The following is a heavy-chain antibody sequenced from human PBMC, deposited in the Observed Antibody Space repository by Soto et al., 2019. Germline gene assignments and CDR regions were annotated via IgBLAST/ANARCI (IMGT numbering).Heavy chain of an antibody. V-gene: IGHV4-4*07. Sequence: PSETLSLTCTVSGGSISSYYWSWIRQPAGKGLEWIGRIYTSGSTNYNPSLKSRVTMSVDTSKNQFSLKLSSVTAADTAVYYCARDDCSSTSCYYYYSMDVWGQGTTVTVS. CDR3: ARDDCSSTSCYYYYSMDV. CDR1: GGSISSYY. D-gene: IGHD2-2*01. CDR2: IYTSGST. J-gene: IGHJ6*02.